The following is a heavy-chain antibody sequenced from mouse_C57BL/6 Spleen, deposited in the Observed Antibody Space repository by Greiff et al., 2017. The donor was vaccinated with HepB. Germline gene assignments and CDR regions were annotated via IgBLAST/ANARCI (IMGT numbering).Heavy chain of an antibody. CDR1: GYTFTDYY. Sequence: QVQLKQSGAELVRPGASVKLSCTASGYTFTDYYINWVKQRPGQGLEWIARIYPGSGNTYYNEKFKGKATLTAEKSSSTAYMQLSSLTSEDSAVYCCAREGSCYGNLYAMDYWGQGTSVTVSS. CDR2: IYPGSGNT. V-gene: IGHV1-76*01. J-gene: IGHJ4*01. D-gene: IGHD2-1*01. CDR3: AREGSCYGNLYAMDY.